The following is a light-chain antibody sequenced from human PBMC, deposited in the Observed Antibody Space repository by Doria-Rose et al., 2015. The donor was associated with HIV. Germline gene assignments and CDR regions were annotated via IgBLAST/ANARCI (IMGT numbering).Light chain of an antibody. CDR2: AAS. CDR3: QQSYRTPRT. V-gene: IGKV1-39*01. Sequence: DIRVTQSPSSLSASVGDRVTITCRASQSISNYLNWYQQKPGKAPKLLIYAASSLKSGVPSRFSGSGSGTDFTLTISSLQPEDFATYYCQQSYRTPRTFGQGTKVEIK. CDR1: QSISNY. J-gene: IGKJ1*01.